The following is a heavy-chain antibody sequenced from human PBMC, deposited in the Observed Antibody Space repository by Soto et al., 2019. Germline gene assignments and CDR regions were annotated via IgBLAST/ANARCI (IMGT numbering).Heavy chain of an antibody. CDR3: ARWRVGAAAPLGWDYYYYGMDV. Sequence: RASVKVSCKASGYTFTSYYMHWVRQAPGQGLEWMGIINPSGGSTSYAQKFQGRVTMTRDTSTSTVYMELSSLRSEDTAVYYCARWRVGAAAPLGWDYYYYGMDVWGQGTTVTVSS. CDR2: INPSGGST. D-gene: IGHD6-13*01. CDR1: GYTFTSYY. J-gene: IGHJ6*02. V-gene: IGHV1-46*01.